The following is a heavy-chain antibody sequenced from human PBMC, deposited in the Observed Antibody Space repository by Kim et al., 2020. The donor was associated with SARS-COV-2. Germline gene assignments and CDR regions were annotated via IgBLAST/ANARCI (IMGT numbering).Heavy chain of an antibody. J-gene: IGHJ5*02. D-gene: IGHD2-8*01. CDR2: IYYSGST. CDR1: GGSISSYY. Sequence: SETLSLTCTVSGGSISSYYWSWIRQPPGKGLEWIGYIYYSGSTNYNPSLKSRVTISVDTSKNQFSLKLSSVTAADTAVYYCARSSLVYGYPYFALEYNWFDPWGQGTLVTVSS. CDR3: ARSSLVYGYPYFALEYNWFDP. V-gene: IGHV4-59*01.